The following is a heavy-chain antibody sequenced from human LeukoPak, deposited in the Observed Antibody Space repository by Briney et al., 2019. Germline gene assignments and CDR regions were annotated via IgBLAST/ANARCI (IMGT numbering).Heavy chain of an antibody. CDR3: AKDRDVVVNATHNFDY. CDR2: IRYDGSNK. CDR1: GFTFSSDG. Sequence: GGSLRLSCAASGFTFSSDGMHWVRQAPGKGLEWVAFIRYDGSNKYYADSVKGRFTISRDNSKNTLYLQMNSLRAEDTAVYYCAKDRDVVVNATHNFDYWGQGTLVTVSS. V-gene: IGHV3-30*02. J-gene: IGHJ4*02. D-gene: IGHD2-21*01.